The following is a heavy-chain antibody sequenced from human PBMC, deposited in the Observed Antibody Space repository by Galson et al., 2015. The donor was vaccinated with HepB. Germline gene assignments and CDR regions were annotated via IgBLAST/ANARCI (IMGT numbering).Heavy chain of an antibody. CDR2: INGSGGRT. D-gene: IGHD1-26*01. CDR3: AKDMVGANDY. J-gene: IGHJ4*02. Sequence: LRLSCAASGFTFSSYAMSWVRQAPGKGLEWISTINGSGGRTYYADSVKGRFTISRDNSKNTLYLQMNSLRANDTAVYYCAKDMVGANDYWGQGTLVTVSS. CDR1: GFTFSSYA. V-gene: IGHV3-23*01.